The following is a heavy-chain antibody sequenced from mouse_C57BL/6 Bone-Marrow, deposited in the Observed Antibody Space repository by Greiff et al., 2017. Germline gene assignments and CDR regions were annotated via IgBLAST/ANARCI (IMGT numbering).Heavy chain of an antibody. V-gene: IGHV1-54*01. J-gene: IGHJ3*01. D-gene: IGHD4-1*01. CDR3: ARSKNWDSWFAY. CDR1: GYAFTNYL. CDR2: INPGSGGT. Sequence: QVQLQQSGAELVRPGTSVQVSCKASGYAFTNYLIEWVKQRPGQGLEWIGVINPGSGGTNYNEKFKGKATLTADKSSSTAYMQVSSLTSEDSAVYFCARSKNWDSWFAYWGQGTLVTVSA.